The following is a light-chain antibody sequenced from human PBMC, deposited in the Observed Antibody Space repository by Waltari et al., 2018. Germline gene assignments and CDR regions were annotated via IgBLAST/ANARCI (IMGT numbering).Light chain of an antibody. Sequence: QSAMTQPASVSGSPGQSITIPCTGTSRDVGRYNLVSRYQHHPGKAPKLMIYEVNKRHSGVSNRFAGSKSGNTSSLTISGRQAEDEADYYCCSYAGSSTYVFGTGTKVTVL. CDR2: EVN. CDR1: SRDVGRYNL. V-gene: IGLV2-23*02. J-gene: IGLJ1*01. CDR3: CSYAGSSTYV.